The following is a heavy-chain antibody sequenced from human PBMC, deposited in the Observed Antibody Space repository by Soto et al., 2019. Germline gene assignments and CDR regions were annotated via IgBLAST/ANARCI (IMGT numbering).Heavy chain of an antibody. Sequence: QVQLVQSGAVVQQPGASVKVSCKASGYSFTTYGISWVRQAPGQGLEWMGWTSAYNDNTHYAQKFQGRVTMTTDTSTNTAYMELRSLRSDDTAVYYCTREYCSGGSCYGPDYWGQGTLVTVSS. CDR2: TSAYNDNT. J-gene: IGHJ4*02. V-gene: IGHV1-18*01. D-gene: IGHD2-15*01. CDR3: TREYCSGGSCYGPDY. CDR1: GYSFTTYG.